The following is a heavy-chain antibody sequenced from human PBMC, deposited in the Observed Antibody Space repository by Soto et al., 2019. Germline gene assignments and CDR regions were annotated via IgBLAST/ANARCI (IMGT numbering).Heavy chain of an antibody. CDR1: GFIVSSTY. CDR3: AREPRYCRGGSCSITGDAYDI. CDR2: ISNGGDT. V-gene: IGHV3-66*01. D-gene: IGHD2-15*01. J-gene: IGHJ3*02. Sequence: EVRLVESGGGVVQPGGSLRLSCAASGFIVSSTYINWVRQAPGKGLEWVSVISNGGDTHYADSVKGSFSLSRDISNNILHIQMTSLSAEDTAVYYCAREPRYCRGGSCSITGDAYDIWGQGTMVTVSS.